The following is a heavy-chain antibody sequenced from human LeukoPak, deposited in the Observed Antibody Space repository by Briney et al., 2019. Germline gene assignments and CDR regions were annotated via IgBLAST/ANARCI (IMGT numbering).Heavy chain of an antibody. J-gene: IGHJ5*02. CDR2: IYYSGST. D-gene: IGHD5-12*01. CDR3: ARRYSGYDYLNWFDP. Sequence: SETLSLTCTVSGGSISSSSYYWGWIRQPPGKGLEWIGSIYYSGSTYYNPSLKSRVTISVDTPKNQFSLKLSSVTAADTAVYYCARRYSGYDYLNWFDPWGQGTLVTVSS. CDR1: GGSISSSSYY. V-gene: IGHV4-39*01.